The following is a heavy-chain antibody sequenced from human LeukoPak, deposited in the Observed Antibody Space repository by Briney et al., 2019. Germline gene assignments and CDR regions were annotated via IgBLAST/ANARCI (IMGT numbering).Heavy chain of an antibody. CDR2: ISYAGSNE. CDR3: TRGDSSGYYYAPPDY. D-gene: IGHD3-22*01. V-gene: IGHV3-30*04. J-gene: IGHJ4*02. CDR1: GFTFSSYA. Sequence: GRSLRLSCAASGFTFSSYAMHWVRQAPGKGLEWVAVISYAGSNEYYADSVKGRFTISRDNSKNTLCLQMNSLRAEDTAVYYCTRGDSSGYYYAPPDYWGQGTLVTVSS.